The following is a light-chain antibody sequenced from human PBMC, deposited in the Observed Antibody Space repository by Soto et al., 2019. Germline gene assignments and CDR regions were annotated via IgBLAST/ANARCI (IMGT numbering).Light chain of an antibody. V-gene: IGLV2-8*01. Sequence: QSVLTQPPSASGSPGQSVAISCTGTSSDVGGYNYVSWYQQLPGAAPKLVIFGNRNRPSGVPERFSGSKSGTSASLAITGLQAEDEADYYCQAYDYSLTAFVFGGGTKVTVL. CDR3: QAYDYSLTAFV. CDR2: GNR. J-gene: IGLJ3*02. CDR1: SSDVGGYNY.